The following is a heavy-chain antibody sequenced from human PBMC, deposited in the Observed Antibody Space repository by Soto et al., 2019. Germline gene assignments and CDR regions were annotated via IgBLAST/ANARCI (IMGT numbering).Heavy chain of an antibody. J-gene: IGHJ6*02. V-gene: IGHV1-46*01. CDR2: INPSGGST. CDR1: GYTFTSYY. D-gene: IGHD2-2*02. Sequence: ASVKVSCKASGYTFTSYYMDWVRQAPGQGLEWMGIINPSGGSTSYAQKFQGRVTMTSDTSKSTFYKELSSLSSEDTAYYYCTRGDCTSTSCYSGYYYGLDVWGQGTTVTVSS. CDR3: TRGDCTSTSCYSGYYYGLDV.